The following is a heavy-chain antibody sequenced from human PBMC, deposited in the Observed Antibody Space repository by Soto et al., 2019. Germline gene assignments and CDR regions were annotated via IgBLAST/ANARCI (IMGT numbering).Heavy chain of an antibody. Sequence: SETLSLTCSASGGSLSGYYWSWIRQPPGKGLEWIGYVYYSGNTKYNPSLKSRVTISVDRPENQFSLRLSSVTAADTAVYFCACTTFSSSGRNLGQFAYWGQADQVTASS. CDR3: ACTTFSSSGRNLGQFAY. D-gene: IGHD3-22*01. CDR2: VYYSGNT. V-gene: IGHV4-59*08. J-gene: IGHJ4*02. CDR1: GGSLSGYY.